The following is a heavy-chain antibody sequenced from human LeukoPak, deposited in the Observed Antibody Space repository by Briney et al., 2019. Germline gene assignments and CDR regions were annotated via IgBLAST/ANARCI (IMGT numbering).Heavy chain of an antibody. V-gene: IGHV3-23*01. CDR3: AKTPYGGTVGYFDY. D-gene: IGHD4/OR15-4a*01. CDR2: ISGSGGST. CDR1: GFTFSSYA. J-gene: IGHJ4*02. Sequence: PGGSLRLSCAASGFTFSSYAMSWVRQAPGKGLEWVSAISGSGGSTYYADSAKGRLTISRDNSKNTLYLQMNSLRAEDTAVYYCAKTPYGGTVGYFDYWGQGTLVTVSS.